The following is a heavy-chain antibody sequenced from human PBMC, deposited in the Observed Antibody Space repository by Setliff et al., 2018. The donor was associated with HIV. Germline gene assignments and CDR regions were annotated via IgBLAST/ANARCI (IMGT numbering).Heavy chain of an antibody. V-gene: IGHV4-34*01. CDR2: INHSGST. Sequence: ASETLSLTCAVYGGSFSGYYWSWIRQPPGKGLEWIGEINHSGSTNYNPSLKSRVTISVDTSKNQFSLKLSSVTAADTAVYYCAKRPGYGYPFHIWGQGTLVTVSS. CDR1: GGSFSGYY. J-gene: IGHJ4*02. D-gene: IGHD5-18*01. CDR3: AKRPGYGYPFHI.